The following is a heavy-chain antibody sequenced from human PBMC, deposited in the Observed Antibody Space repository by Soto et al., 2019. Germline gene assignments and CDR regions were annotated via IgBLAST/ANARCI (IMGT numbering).Heavy chain of an antibody. CDR1: GGTFNSYA. CDR2: IIPIFGTA. Sequence: SVKVSCKASGGTFNSYAISWVRQAPGQGLEWMGGIIPIFGTANYAQKFQGRVTITADESTSTAYMELSSLRPEDAAVYYCARDPVVAASYYYGMDVWGQGTTVTVSS. CDR3: ARDPVVAASYYYGMDV. D-gene: IGHD2-15*01. V-gene: IGHV1-69*13. J-gene: IGHJ6*02.